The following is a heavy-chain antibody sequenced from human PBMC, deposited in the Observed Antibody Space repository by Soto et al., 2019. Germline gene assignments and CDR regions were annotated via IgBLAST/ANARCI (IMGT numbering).Heavy chain of an antibody. V-gene: IGHV1-46*02. J-gene: IGHJ4*02. Sequence: GASVKVSCKTSGYTFNTYGINWVRQAPGQGLELMGWINPSGGSTSYAQKFQDRVTLTRDTSTSTVYMELSSLRSEDTAVFYCARGRYDSSGYYYYYFDYWGQGTLVTVSS. CDR1: GYTFNTYG. D-gene: IGHD3-22*01. CDR3: ARGRYDSSGYYYYYFDY. CDR2: INPSGGST.